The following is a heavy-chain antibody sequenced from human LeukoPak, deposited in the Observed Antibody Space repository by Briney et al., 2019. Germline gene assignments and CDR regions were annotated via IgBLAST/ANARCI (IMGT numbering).Heavy chain of an antibody. V-gene: IGHV3-21*01. Sequence: PGGSLRLSCAASGFTFSSYSMNWVRQAPGKGLEWVSSISSSSSYIYYADSVKGRFTISRDNAKNSLYLQMNSLRAEDSAVFYCAKDGGRYYPFDYWGQGTLVTVSS. CDR2: ISSSSSYI. J-gene: IGHJ4*02. CDR1: GFTFSSYS. D-gene: IGHD1-26*01. CDR3: AKDGGRYYPFDY.